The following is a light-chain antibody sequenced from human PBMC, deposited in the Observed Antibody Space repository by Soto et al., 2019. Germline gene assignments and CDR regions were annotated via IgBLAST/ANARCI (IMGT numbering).Light chain of an antibody. Sequence: IVLTQSPGTLSLSPGERATLCCRASQSFSATYLAWYQQKPGQAPRLLIYGASSRATGIPDRFSGSGSGTDFTLTISRLEPEDFAVYYCQQYGSSRTFGQGTKVEIK. J-gene: IGKJ1*01. V-gene: IGKV3-20*01. CDR3: QQYGSSRT. CDR1: QSFSATY. CDR2: GAS.